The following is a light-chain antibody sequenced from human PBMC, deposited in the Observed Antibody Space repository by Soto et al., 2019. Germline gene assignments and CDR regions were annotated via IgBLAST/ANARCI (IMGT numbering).Light chain of an antibody. J-gene: IGKJ5*01. CDR3: QQRSNWPT. V-gene: IGKV3D-20*02. Sequence: IVLTQSQGTLSLSPGERATLSCRASQSLSNSSIAWYQQKPGQAPRLLIYDTSSRATGIPARFSGSGSGTDFTLTISSLEPEDFAVYYCQQRSNWPTFGQGTRLEI. CDR1: QSLSNSS. CDR2: DTS.